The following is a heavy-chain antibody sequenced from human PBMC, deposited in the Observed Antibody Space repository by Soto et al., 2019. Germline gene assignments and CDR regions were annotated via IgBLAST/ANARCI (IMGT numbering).Heavy chain of an antibody. J-gene: IGHJ6*02. CDR3: AADPVYCSSTSCYAGFIYYYYYGMDV. D-gene: IGHD2-2*01. Sequence: SVKVSCKASGFTLTSSAVQWVRQARGQRLEWIGWIVVGSGNTNYAQKFQERVTITRDMSTSTAYMELSSLRSEDTAVYYCAADPVYCSSTSCYAGFIYYYYYGMDVWGQGTTVTVSS. CDR1: GFTLTSSA. V-gene: IGHV1-58*01. CDR2: IVVGSGNT.